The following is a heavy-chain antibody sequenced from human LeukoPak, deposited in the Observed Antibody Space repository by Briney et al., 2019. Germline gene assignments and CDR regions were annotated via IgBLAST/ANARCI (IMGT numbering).Heavy chain of an antibody. CDR2: ISVSGRTT. CDR1: GFTFSNYS. J-gene: IGHJ4*02. V-gene: IGHV3-48*01. Sequence: PGGSLRLSCAASGFTFSNYSMNWVRQAPGKGLEWVSHISVSGRTTYYADSVKGRFTISRDNVKKSLFLQMDSLRAEDTAVYYCASRFDYWGQGMLVTVSS. CDR3: ASRFDY.